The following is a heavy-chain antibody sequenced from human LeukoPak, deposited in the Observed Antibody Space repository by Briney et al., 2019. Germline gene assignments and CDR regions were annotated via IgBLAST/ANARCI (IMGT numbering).Heavy chain of an antibody. D-gene: IGHD6-19*01. CDR3: AKGRRYSSGWYLDY. J-gene: IGHJ4*02. CDR1: GFTFSSYG. CDR2: ISYDGSNK. V-gene: IGHV3-30*18. Sequence: PGRSLRLSCAASGFTFSSYGMHWVRQAPGKGLEWVAVISYDGSNKYYADSVKGRFTISRDNSKNTLYLQMNSLRAEDTAVYYCAKGRRYSSGWYLDYWGQGTLVTVSS.